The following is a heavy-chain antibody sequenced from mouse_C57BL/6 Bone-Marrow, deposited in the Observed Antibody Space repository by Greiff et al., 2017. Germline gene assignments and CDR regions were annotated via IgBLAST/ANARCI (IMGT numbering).Heavy chain of an antibody. D-gene: IGHD2-1*01. V-gene: IGHV5-17*01. Sequence: EVQRVESGGGLVKPGGSLKLSCAASGFTFSDYGMHWVRQAPEKGLEWVAYISSGSSTIYFADTVKGRFTISRDNAKNTLFLHMTSLRSEDTAMYYCARPRFYGNSWFAYWGQGTLVTVSA. CDR1: GFTFSDYG. J-gene: IGHJ3*01. CDR3: ARPRFYGNSWFAY. CDR2: ISSGSSTI.